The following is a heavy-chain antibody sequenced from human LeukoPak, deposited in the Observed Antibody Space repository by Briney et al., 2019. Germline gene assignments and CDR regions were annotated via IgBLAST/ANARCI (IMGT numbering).Heavy chain of an antibody. CDR1: GYSLSSSYY. J-gene: IGHJ4*02. Sequence: SSETLSLTCVVSGYSLSSSYYWGWIRQPSGKGLEWIESVYHRGSTYYNPSFKGRLTISMDTSKSQFSLKLNSVTAADTAVYYCARHSETIVGSVDSWGQGALVTVSS. V-gene: IGHV4-38-2*01. D-gene: IGHD3-3*01. CDR2: VYHRGST. CDR3: ARHSETIVGSVDS.